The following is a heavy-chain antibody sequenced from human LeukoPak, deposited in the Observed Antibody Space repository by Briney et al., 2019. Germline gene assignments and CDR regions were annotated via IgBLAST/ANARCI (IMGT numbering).Heavy chain of an antibody. CDR2: IYHSGST. CDR3: ARSSRTYYYYGMDV. Sequence: PSETLSLTCAVSGGSISSSNWWSWVRQPPGKGLEWIGEIYHSGSTNYNPSLKSRVTISVDKSKNQFSLKLSSVTAADTAVYYCARSSRTYYYYGMDVWGKGTTVTVSS. D-gene: IGHD1-1*01. V-gene: IGHV4-4*02. J-gene: IGHJ6*04. CDR1: GGSISSSNW.